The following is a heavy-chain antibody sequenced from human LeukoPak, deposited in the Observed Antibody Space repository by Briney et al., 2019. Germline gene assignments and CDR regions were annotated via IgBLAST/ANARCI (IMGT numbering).Heavy chain of an antibody. CDR3: ARGTYTSGYCDVFDV. CDR2: ISNDGVRE. V-gene: IGHV3-30-3*01. D-gene: IGHD3-22*01. CDR1: AFTFSNDV. J-gene: IGHJ3*01. Sequence: GGSLRLSCAASAFTFSNDVMHWVRQAPGKGLEWVSGISNDGVREHYADSVKGRVTISRDNSQNTLYLEMNSLRQEDTAVYYCARGTYTSGYCDVFDVWGQGTKVTVSS.